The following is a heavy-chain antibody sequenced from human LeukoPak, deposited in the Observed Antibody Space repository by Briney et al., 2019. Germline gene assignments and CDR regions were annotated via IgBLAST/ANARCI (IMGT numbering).Heavy chain of an antibody. V-gene: IGHV1-69*13. J-gene: IGHJ6*02. CDR2: IIPIFGTA. Sequence: ASVKVSCKASGGTFSSYAISWVRQAPGQGLEWMGGIIPIFGTANYAQKFQGRVTITADESTSTAYMELSSLRSEDTAVYYCARSMSRNTAMVSAPDYYYGMDVWGQGTTVTVSS. D-gene: IGHD5-18*01. CDR1: GGTFSSYA. CDR3: ARSMSRNTAMVSAPDYYYGMDV.